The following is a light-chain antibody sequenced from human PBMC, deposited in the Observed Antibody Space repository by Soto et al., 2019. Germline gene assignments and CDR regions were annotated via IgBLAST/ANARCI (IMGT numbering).Light chain of an antibody. CDR1: QSVNSD. V-gene: IGKV3-15*01. CDR3: QQYNNWPLT. CDR2: SAS. J-gene: IGKJ4*01. Sequence: QSPPSQSKKTGESATLSCRASQSVNSDLAWYQQIPGQAPRRLVYSASTGATGGPARFSGSGSGTEFTLTISSLQSEDFAIYYCQQYNNWPLTFGAGTKVDIK.